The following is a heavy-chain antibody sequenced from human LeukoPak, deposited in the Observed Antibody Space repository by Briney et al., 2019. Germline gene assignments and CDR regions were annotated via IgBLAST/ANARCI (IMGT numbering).Heavy chain of an antibody. CDR3: AGGSREVTKLGH. CDR2: IYTGGIT. V-gene: IGHV3-53*01. J-gene: IGHJ4*02. Sequence: PGGSLRLSCAASGFTFSSYAMSWVRQAPGKGLEWVSVIYTGGITYYADSVQGRFTISRDNSKNTLYLQMNSLRAEDTAVYYCAGGSREVTKLGHWGQGTLVTVSS. CDR1: GFTFSSYA. D-gene: IGHD2-15*01.